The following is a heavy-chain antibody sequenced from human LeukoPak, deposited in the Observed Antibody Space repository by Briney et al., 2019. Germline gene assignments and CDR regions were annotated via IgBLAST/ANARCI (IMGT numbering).Heavy chain of an antibody. V-gene: IGHV3-33*01. J-gene: IGHJ4*02. D-gene: IGHD3-10*01. CDR2: IWYDGSNK. CDR1: GFTFSSYG. CDR3: ARSISGSYSGLDY. Sequence: GALRLSCAASGFTFSSYGMHWVRQAPGKGLEWVAVIWYDGSNKYYADSVKSRSTISRDNSKNTLYLQMNSLRAEDTAMYYCARSISGSYSGLDYWGQGTLVTVSS.